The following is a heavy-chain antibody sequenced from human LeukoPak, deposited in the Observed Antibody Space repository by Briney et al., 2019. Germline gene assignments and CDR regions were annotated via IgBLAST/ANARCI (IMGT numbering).Heavy chain of an antibody. CDR1: GGTFSSYA. J-gene: IGHJ4*02. D-gene: IGHD3-22*01. CDR3: AKEKKYYYDSTGYPGYDY. CDR2: IIPIFGTA. Sequence: SVKVSCKASGGTFSSYAISWVRQAPGQGLEWMGGIIPIFGTANYAQKFQGRVTITTDESTSTAYMELSSLRSEDTAVYYCAKEKKYYYDSTGYPGYDYWGQGTLVTVSS. V-gene: IGHV1-69*05.